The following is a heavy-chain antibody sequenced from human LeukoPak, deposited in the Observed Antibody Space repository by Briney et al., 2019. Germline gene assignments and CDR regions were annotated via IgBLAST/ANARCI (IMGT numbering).Heavy chain of an antibody. CDR3: ARLTDFWSGYYLDY. J-gene: IGHJ4*02. D-gene: IGHD3-3*01. CDR2: IYYSGST. CDR1: GGSISSYY. V-gene: IGHV4-59*05. Sequence: PPETLSLTCTVSGGSISSYYWSWIRQPPGKGLEWIGSIYYSGSTYYNPSLKSRVTISVDTSKNQFSLKLSSVTAADTAVYYCARLTDFWSGYYLDYWGQGTLVTVSS.